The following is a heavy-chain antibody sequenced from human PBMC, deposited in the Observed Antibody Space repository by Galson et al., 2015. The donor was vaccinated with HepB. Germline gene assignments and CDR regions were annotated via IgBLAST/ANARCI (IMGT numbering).Heavy chain of an antibody. CDR2: IDPRDSYI. V-gene: IGHV5-10-1*01. Sequence: QSGAEVKKHGESLRISCKGSGYIFTSFWITWVRLMPGKGLECMGRIDPRDSYINYSPSFQGHVTISADKSITTAYLQWSSLRASDTAIYYCARFRSDSDTFDLWGQGTMVTV. D-gene: IGHD2-21*02. CDR3: ARFRSDSDTFDL. CDR1: GYIFTSFW. J-gene: IGHJ3*01.